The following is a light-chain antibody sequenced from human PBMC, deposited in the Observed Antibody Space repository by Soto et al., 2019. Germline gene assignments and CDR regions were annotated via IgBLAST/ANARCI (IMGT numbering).Light chain of an antibody. CDR2: KAS. Sequence: DIQMTQSPSTLSGSVGYRVTITCRASQTISSWLAWYQQKPGKAPKLLIYKASTLKSGVPSRFSGSGSGTAFTLTISSLQPDDFATYYCQNYNSYSEEFGQGTKVDIK. J-gene: IGKJ1*01. CDR1: QTISSW. V-gene: IGKV1-5*03. CDR3: QNYNSYSEE.